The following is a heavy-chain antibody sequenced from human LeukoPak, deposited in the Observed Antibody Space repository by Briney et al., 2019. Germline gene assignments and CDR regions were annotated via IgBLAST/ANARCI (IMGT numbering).Heavy chain of an antibody. Sequence: GASVKVSCKASGYTFTNYYIHWVRQAPGQGLEWMGWINPNSGGTNYARKFQGRVTMTRDTSVTTVYMELSRLTSDDTAVYYCAGDQDSYGYGVDYWGQGSLVTVSS. D-gene: IGHD5-18*01. CDR1: GYTFTNYY. V-gene: IGHV1-2*02. J-gene: IGHJ4*02. CDR2: INPNSGGT. CDR3: AGDQDSYGYGVDY.